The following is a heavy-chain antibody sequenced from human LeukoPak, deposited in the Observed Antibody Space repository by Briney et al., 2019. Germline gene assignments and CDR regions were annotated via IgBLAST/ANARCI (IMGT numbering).Heavy chain of an antibody. CDR2: ISGSGGGT. V-gene: IGHV3-23*01. CDR1: GFTFSSYA. Sequence: GGSLRLSCAASGFTFSSYAMNWVRQAPGKGLKWVSAISGSGGGTYYADSVKGRFTISRDNSKNTLYLQMNSLRAEDTAIYYCAKMGGSIAARPNYFDYWGQGTLVTVSS. D-gene: IGHD6-6*01. J-gene: IGHJ4*02. CDR3: AKMGGSIAARPNYFDY.